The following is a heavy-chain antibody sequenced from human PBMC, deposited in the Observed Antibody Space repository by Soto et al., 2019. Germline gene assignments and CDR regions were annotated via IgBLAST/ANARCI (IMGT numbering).Heavy chain of an antibody. V-gene: IGHV4-31*03. CDR1: GGSISSGGYY. CDR2: IYYSGST. J-gene: IGHJ4*02. D-gene: IGHD3-10*01. Sequence: QVQLQESGPGLVKPSQTLSLTCTVSGGSISSGGYYWSWIRQHPGKGLEWIGYIYYSGSTYYSPSLKSRVTISVDTSKNQFSLKLSSVTAADTAVYYCARDGYYGSGTYYPLGYWGQGTLVTVSS. CDR3: ARDGYYGSGTYYPLGY.